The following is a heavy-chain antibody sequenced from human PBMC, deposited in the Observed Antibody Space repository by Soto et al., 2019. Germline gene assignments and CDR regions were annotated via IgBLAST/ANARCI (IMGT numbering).Heavy chain of an antibody. CDR2: IYPRDSQI. CDR3: ASPDFSTFGAFDI. V-gene: IGHV5-51*01. D-gene: IGHD3-16*01. J-gene: IGHJ3*02. Sequence: GECLKISCKGSGYSFTSYWIGWVRQMPGKGLEWMGIIYPRDSQIRYSPSFQGQVTISADKSINTAYLQWSSLKASDTAMYYCASPDFSTFGAFDIWGLGTMVTVSS. CDR1: GYSFTSYW.